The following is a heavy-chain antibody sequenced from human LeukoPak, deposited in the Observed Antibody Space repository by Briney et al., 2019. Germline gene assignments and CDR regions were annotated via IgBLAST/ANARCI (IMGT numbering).Heavy chain of an antibody. Sequence: PSETLSLTCVVYTGSFSGYYWNWIRQPPGKGLEWVAEIYSGSTNYNPSLKSQVTISADASKNQISLKLSSVTAADTAVYYCARGLGRRFYYYYMDVWGKGTTVTVSS. J-gene: IGHJ6*03. CDR2: IYSGST. D-gene: IGHD3-3*01. CDR1: TGSFSGYY. CDR3: ARGLGRRFYYYYMDV. V-gene: IGHV4-34*01.